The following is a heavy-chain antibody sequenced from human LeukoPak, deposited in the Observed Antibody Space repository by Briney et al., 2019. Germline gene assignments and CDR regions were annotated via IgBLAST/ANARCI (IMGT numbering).Heavy chain of an antibody. V-gene: IGHV1-69*05. D-gene: IGHD3-3*01. Sequence: SVKVSCKASGGTFSSYAISWVRQAPGQGLEWMGGIIPIFGTANYAQKFQGRVTITTDESTSTAYMELSSLRSEDTAVYYCAREKGRSSAISGVLLVWGQGTLVTVSS. J-gene: IGHJ4*02. CDR1: GGTFSSYA. CDR2: IIPIFGTA. CDR3: AREKGRSSAISGVLLV.